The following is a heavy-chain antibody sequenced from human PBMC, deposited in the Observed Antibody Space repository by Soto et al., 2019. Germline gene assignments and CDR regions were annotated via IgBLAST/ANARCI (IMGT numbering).Heavy chain of an antibody. D-gene: IGHD6-25*01. J-gene: IGHJ5*02. CDR1: GDSINPYY. Sequence: PSETLSLTCTVSGDSINPYYWSWIRQPPGKGLEWIVYIYHTGSTSYNPSLKSRVTISVDTSKNQFSLKLSSVTAADTAVYYCARPRGGSSGWDNWFDPWGQGTLVTVSS. V-gene: IGHV4-59*01. CDR3: ARPRGGSSGWDNWFDP. CDR2: IYHTGST.